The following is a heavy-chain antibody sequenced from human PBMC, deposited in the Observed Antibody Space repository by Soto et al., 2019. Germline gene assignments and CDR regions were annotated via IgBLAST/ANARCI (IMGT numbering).Heavy chain of an antibody. CDR2: ISAYNGNT. CDR3: ARVYGYCSSTSCSYYFDY. J-gene: IGHJ4*02. V-gene: IGHV1-18*01. D-gene: IGHD2-2*03. CDR1: GYTFTSYG. Sequence: QVPLVQSGAEVKKPGASVKVSCKASGYTFTSYGISWVRQAPGQGLEWMGWISAYNGNTNYAQKLQGRVTMTTDTSTSTAYMELRSLRSDDTDVYYCARVYGYCSSTSCSYYFDYWGQGTLVTVSS.